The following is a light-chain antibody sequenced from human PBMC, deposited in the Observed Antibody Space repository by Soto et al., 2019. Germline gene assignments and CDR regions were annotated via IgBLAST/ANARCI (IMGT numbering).Light chain of an antibody. CDR1: QSISSY. Sequence: DIQMTQSPSSLSASVGDRVTITCRAGQSISSYLNWYQQKPGRDPNLLIYDASSLQSGVPSRFRGSGSGTDFTLTISSLQPEDSATYYCQQSHSTPFTFGPGTKVNIK. J-gene: IGKJ3*01. V-gene: IGKV1-39*01. CDR2: DAS. CDR3: QQSHSTPFT.